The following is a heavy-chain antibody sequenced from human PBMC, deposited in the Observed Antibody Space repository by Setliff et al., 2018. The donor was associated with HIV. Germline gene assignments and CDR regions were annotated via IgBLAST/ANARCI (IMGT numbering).Heavy chain of an antibody. CDR2: VDYSGDT. CDR1: GATIHYHY. CDR3: TRGPGGTVPKPLEAFDV. J-gene: IGHJ3*01. Sequence: PEETLSLTCSISGATIHYHYWSWIRQPPGKGLEWIGYVDYSGDTEYNPSLQSRATISRDPSKSQVSLTLNSATAADTAVYYCTRGPGGTVPKPLEAFDVWGRGAVVTVSS. D-gene: IGHD1-7*01. V-gene: IGHV4-59*11.